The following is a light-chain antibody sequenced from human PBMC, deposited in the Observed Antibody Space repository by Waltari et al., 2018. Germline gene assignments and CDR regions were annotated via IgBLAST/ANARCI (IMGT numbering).Light chain of an antibody. V-gene: IGKV3-20*01. CDR2: GAS. CDR1: QSVTRA. CDR3: QHYVRLPAT. Sequence: EILLTQSPASLSSSPGERVTPPCRTSQSVTRALAWYQQKPGQAPRLLIFGASNRATGIPDRFSGSGSETDFSLTISRLEPEDFAVYYCQHYVRLPATFGRGTKVEIK. J-gene: IGKJ1*01.